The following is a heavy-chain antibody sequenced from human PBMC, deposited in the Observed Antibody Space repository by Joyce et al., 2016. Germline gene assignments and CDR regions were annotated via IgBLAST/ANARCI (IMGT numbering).Heavy chain of an antibody. J-gene: IGHJ5*02. CDR1: GGTFSNYA. CDR2: IVPIFDTA. Sequence: QVQLVQSGAEVKKPGSSVKVSCKASGGTFSNYAINGVRQAPGQGLEWMGGIVPIFDTANDAQKCQGRVTITADESTSTAYMELSSLRSEDTAIDYCARAGRSYSYYEGPWFDPWGQGTLVTVSS. D-gene: IGHD4-11*01. V-gene: IGHV1-69*01. CDR3: ARAGRSYSYYEGPWFDP.